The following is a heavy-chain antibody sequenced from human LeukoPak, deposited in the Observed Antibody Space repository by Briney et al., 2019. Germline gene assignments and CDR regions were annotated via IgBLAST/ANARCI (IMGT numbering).Heavy chain of an antibody. V-gene: IGHV5-51*01. CDR2: IYPGDSDN. Sequence: GESLKISCKGSGYSFTSYWIGWVRQIPGKGLEWMGIIYPGDSDNRYSTSFQGQVTISAAKSISTAYLQWSSLKASDTAMYYCARFSDYGDYFDYWGEGTLVTVSS. CDR3: ARFSDYGDYFDY. D-gene: IGHD4-17*01. J-gene: IGHJ4*02. CDR1: GYSFTSYW.